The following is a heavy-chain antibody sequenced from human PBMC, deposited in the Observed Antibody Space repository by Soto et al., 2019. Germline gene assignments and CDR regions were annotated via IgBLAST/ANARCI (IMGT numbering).Heavy chain of an antibody. D-gene: IGHD1-26*01. V-gene: IGHV3-30*03. CDR1: GFTFSNFG. J-gene: IGHJ4*02. CDR3: AGGSGSYYV. Sequence: QVQVVESGGGVVHPEKSLRLSCAASGFTFSNFGMHRVRQAPGKGLEWVAVISNDGTSENYAQSVKGRFTISRDNSKNTLYLQMNSLRAEDTAVYYCAGGSGSYYVWGQGTLVTVSS. CDR2: ISNDGTSE.